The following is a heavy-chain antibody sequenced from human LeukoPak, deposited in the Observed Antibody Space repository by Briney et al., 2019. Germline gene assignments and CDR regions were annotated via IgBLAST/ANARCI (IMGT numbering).Heavy chain of an antibody. Sequence: GGSLRLSCAASGFTFSSYWMSWVCQAPGKGLEWVVNIKQDGSEKYYVDSVKGRFTISRDNAKNSLYLQMNSLRAEDTAVYYCVGPEYYGSGSRLFDYWGQGTLVTVSS. V-gene: IGHV3-7*01. CDR1: GFTFSSYW. J-gene: IGHJ4*02. CDR3: VGPEYYGSGSRLFDY. D-gene: IGHD3-10*01. CDR2: IKQDGSEK.